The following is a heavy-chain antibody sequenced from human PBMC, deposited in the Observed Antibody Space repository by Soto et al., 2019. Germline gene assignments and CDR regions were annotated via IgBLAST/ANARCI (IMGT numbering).Heavy chain of an antibody. V-gene: IGHV3-64*02. CDR2: INRNGGNI. J-gene: IGHJ4*02. Sequence: PGGSLRLSCAASGFTLSSYTMSWVRQAPGKGLEYVSAINRNGGNIYYADSVKGRFTISRDNSKNTVYLQMGSLRAEDMAVYYRTRRYKRDDYWGQGTLVTVS. CDR3: TRRYKRDDY. D-gene: IGHD1-1*01. CDR1: GFTLSSYT.